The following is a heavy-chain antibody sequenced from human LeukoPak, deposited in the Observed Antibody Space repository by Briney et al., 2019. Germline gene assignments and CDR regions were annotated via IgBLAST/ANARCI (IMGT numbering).Heavy chain of an antibody. D-gene: IGHD3-10*01. J-gene: IGHJ5*02. CDR3: ARGARRITMVRGGCWFDP. CDR2: MNPNSGNT. V-gene: IGHV1-8*01. Sequence: ASVKVSCKASGYTFTSYDINWVRQATGQGLEWMGWMNPNSGNTGYAQKFQGRVTMTRNTSISTAYMELSSLRSEDTAVYYCARGARRITMVRGGCWFDPWGQGTLVTVSS. CDR1: GYTFTSYD.